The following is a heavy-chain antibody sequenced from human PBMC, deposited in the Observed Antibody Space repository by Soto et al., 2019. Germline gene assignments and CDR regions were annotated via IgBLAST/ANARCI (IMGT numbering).Heavy chain of an antibody. CDR3: ARTTYYYGSGGYRIYYYMDV. D-gene: IGHD3-10*01. CDR2: ICYSGST. CDR1: GGSISSYY. J-gene: IGHJ6*03. Sequence: SSETLSLTCTVSGGSISSYYWSWIRQPPGKGLEWIGYICYSGSTNYNPSLKSRVTISVDTSKNQFSLKLSSVTAADTAVYYCARTTYYYGSGGYRIYYYMDVWDKGTTVTVSS. V-gene: IGHV4-59*01.